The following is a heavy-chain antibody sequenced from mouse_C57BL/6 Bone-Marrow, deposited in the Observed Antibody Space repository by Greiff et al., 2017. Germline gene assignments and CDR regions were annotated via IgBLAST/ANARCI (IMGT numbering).Heavy chain of an antibody. J-gene: IGHJ1*03. CDR2: VYPYNGGT. CDR3: AREDWSSYWYFDV. D-gene: IGHD4-1*01. Sequence: EVQLQQSGPVLVKPGPSVKISCKASGFTFTDYNMHWVKQSHGKSLEWIGLVYPYNGGTSYNQKFKGKATLTVDTSSSTVYMELNGLTSEDSAVYYSAREDWSSYWYFDVWGTGTTLTVSS. CDR1: GFTFTDYN. V-gene: IGHV1-36*01.